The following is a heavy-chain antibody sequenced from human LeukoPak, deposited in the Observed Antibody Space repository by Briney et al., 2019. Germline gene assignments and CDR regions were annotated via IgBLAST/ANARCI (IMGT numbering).Heavy chain of an antibody. Sequence: PSETLSLTCTVSGGSISSSSYYWGWIRQPPGKGLEWIGSIYYSGSTYYNPSLKSRVTISVDTSKNQFSLKLSSVTAADTAVYYCARHLWGIGNWFDPWGQGTLVTVSS. CDR2: IYYSGST. J-gene: IGHJ5*02. CDR1: GGSISSSSYY. D-gene: IGHD3-16*01. V-gene: IGHV4-39*01. CDR3: ARHLWGIGNWFDP.